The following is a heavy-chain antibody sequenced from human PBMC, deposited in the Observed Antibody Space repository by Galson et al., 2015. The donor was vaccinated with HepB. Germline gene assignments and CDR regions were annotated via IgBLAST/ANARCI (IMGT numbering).Heavy chain of an antibody. V-gene: IGHV3-33*06. CDR3: AKVLQSWYFDL. J-gene: IGHJ2*01. Sequence: SLRLSCAASGFTSSNFWMTWVRQAPGKGLEWVAIIWYDGSNKYYADSVKGRFTISRDNSKSTLYLQMNSLRAGDTAIYYCAKVLQSWYFDLWGRGTLVTVSS. CDR2: IWYDGSNK. D-gene: IGHD4-11*01. CDR1: GFTSSNFW.